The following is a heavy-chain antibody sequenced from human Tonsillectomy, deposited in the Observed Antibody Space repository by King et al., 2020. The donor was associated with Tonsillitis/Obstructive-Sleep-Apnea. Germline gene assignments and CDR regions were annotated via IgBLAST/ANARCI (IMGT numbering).Heavy chain of an antibody. CDR2: ISGSGGST. D-gene: IGHD3-16*02. Sequence: VQLVESGGGLVQPGGSLRLSCAASGFTFSSYAMSWVRQAPGKGLEWVSAISGSGGSTYYADSVKGRFTISRDNSKNTLYLQMNSLRAEDTAVYYCAKDYERDIWGSYRHDAFDIWGQGTMVTVSS. J-gene: IGHJ3*02. V-gene: IGHV3-23*04. CDR3: AKDYERDIWGSYRHDAFDI. CDR1: GFTFSSYA.